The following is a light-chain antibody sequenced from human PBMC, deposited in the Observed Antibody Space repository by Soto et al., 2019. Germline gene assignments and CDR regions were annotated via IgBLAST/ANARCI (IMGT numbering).Light chain of an antibody. CDR2: GNS. Sequence: QSVLTQPPSVSGAPGQRVTISCTGSSSNIGAGYDVHWYQQLPGRAPKLLIYGNSNRPSGDPDRFSGSKSGTSASLAITGLQAENEAEYYCQSYDSSLSGYVFGTGTKVTVL. CDR3: QSYDSSLSGYV. V-gene: IGLV1-40*01. CDR1: SSNIGAGYD. J-gene: IGLJ1*01.